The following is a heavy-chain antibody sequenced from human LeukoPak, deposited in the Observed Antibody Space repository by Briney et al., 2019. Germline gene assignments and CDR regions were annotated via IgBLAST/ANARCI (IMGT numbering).Heavy chain of an antibody. CDR1: GFTFSTYS. V-gene: IGHV3-21*01. J-gene: IGHJ4*02. CDR3: AREDCSSTSCYNFDY. Sequence: PGGSLSLSCAASGFTFSTYSMNWVRQAPGKGLEWVSSISSGSSYIYYADSVKGRFTISRDNAKNSLYLQMNSLRAEDTAVYYCAREDCSSTSCYNFDYWGQGTLVTVSS. CDR2: ISSGSSYI. D-gene: IGHD2-2*01.